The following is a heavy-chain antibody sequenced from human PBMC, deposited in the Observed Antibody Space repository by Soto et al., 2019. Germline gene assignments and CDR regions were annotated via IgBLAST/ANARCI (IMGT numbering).Heavy chain of an antibody. J-gene: IGHJ4*02. V-gene: IGHV5-51*01. D-gene: IGHD4-17*01. CDR3: ARHSETLRGDY. CDR2: IYPGDSDT. Sequence: QMPGKGLEWMGIIYPGDSDTRYSPSFQGQVTISADKSISTAYLQWSSLKASDTAMYYCARHSETLRGDYWGQGPLVTAPQ.